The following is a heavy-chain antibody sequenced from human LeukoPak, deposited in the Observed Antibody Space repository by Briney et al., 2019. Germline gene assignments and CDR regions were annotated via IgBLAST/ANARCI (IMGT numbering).Heavy chain of an antibody. CDR2: MNPNSGNT. D-gene: IGHD6-13*01. CDR3: ARRVAAGGTCMGY. V-gene: IGHV1-8*01. CDR1: GYSFTSYD. Sequence: ASVKVSCKASGYSFTSYDINWVRQATGQGLEWMGWMNPNSGNTGSAQKFQSRVTMTRNTSISTAYMELSNLRSEDTAVYYCARRVAAGGTCMGYWGQGTLVTVSS. J-gene: IGHJ4*02.